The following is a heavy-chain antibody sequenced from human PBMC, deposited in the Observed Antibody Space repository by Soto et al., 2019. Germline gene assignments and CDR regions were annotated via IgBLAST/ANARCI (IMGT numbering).Heavy chain of an antibody. CDR2: IYHSGST. CDR3: ASLGYCSSPSCYRHYYYYGMDV. V-gene: IGHV4-4*02. Sequence: SETLSLTCAVSGGSISSSNWWSWVRQPPGKGLEWIGEIYHSGSTNYNPSLKSRVTISVDKSKNQFSLKLSSVTAADTAVYYCASLGYCSSPSCYRHYYYYGMDVWGQGTTVTVSS. D-gene: IGHD2-2*02. J-gene: IGHJ6*02. CDR1: GGSISSSNW.